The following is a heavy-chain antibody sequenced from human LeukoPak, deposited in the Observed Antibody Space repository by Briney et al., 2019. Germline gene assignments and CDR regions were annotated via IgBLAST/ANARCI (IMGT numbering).Heavy chain of an antibody. V-gene: IGHV4-34*01. D-gene: IGHD3-16*01. CDR2: INHSGST. CDR3: ARLGADRGDAFDI. CDR1: GGSFSGYY. J-gene: IGHJ3*02. Sequence: PSETLSLTCAVYGGSFSGYYWSWIRQPPGKGLEWIGEINHSGSTNYNPSLKSRVTISVDTSKNQFSLKLSSVTAADTAVYYCARLGADRGDAFDIWGQGTMVTVSS.